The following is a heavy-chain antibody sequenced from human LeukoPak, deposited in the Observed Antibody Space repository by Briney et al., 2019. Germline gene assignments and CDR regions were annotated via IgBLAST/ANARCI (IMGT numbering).Heavy chain of an antibody. D-gene: IGHD3-22*01. Sequence: SETLSLTCTVSGDSISSGSYYWSWIRQPAGKGLEWIGRIYTSGSTNYNPSLKSRVTISVDTSKNRFSLKLSSVTAADTAVYYCARHANYYDSSGYYDWDYWGQGTLVTVSS. CDR1: GDSISSGSYY. J-gene: IGHJ4*02. CDR2: IYTSGST. V-gene: IGHV4-61*02. CDR3: ARHANYYDSSGYYDWDY.